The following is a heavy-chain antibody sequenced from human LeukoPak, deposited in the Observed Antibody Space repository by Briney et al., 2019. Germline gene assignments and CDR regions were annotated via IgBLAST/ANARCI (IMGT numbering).Heavy chain of an antibody. CDR3: ARGGDRSFDY. D-gene: IGHD3-10*01. J-gene: IGHJ4*02. Sequence: PSETLSLTCTVSGGSISSYYWSWIRQPAGKGLEWIGEINHSGSTNYNPSLKSRVTISVDKAKNQFSLNLNSVTAADTAVYYCARGGDRSFDYWGQGTLVTVSS. CDR2: INHSGST. CDR1: GGSISSYY. V-gene: IGHV4-34*01.